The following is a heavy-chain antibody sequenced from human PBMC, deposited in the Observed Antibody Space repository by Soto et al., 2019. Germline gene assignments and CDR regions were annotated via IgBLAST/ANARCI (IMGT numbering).Heavy chain of an antibody. CDR1: GFTFSSYA. V-gene: IGHV3-30-3*01. CDR2: ISYDGSNK. CDR3: ARDYDFWSGYYNLCRYYYYGMDV. Sequence: PGGSLRLSCATSGFTFSSYAMHWVRQAPGKGLEWVAVISYDGSNKYYADSVKGRFTISRDNSKNTLYLQMNSLRAEDTAVYYCARDYDFWSGYYNLCRYYYYGMDVWGQGTTVTVSS. D-gene: IGHD3-3*01. J-gene: IGHJ6*02.